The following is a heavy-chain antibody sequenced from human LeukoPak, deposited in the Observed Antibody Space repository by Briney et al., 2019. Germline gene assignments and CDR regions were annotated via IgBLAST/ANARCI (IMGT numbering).Heavy chain of an antibody. J-gene: IGHJ4*02. D-gene: IGHD3-3*01. V-gene: IGHV3-30*02. CDR3: AKALRFLEWLPDYFGY. Sequence: GGSLRLSCAASGFTFSSYGMHWVRQAPGEELEWVAFIRYDGSNKYYADSVKGRFTISRDNSKNTLYLQMNSLRAEDTAVYYCAKALRFLEWLPDYFGYWGQGTLVTVSS. CDR1: GFTFSSYG. CDR2: IRYDGSNK.